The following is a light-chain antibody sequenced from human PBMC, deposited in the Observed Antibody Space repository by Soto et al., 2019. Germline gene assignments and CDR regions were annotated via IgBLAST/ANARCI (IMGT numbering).Light chain of an antibody. CDR3: QQYNNWPPWT. V-gene: IGKV3-15*01. CDR2: GAS. J-gene: IGKJ1*01. Sequence: EIVMTQSPATLSVSPGERATLSCRASQSVSSNLAWYQQKPGQAPRLLIYGASTRATGIPARFSGSGSGTEITLTISSLQSEDFAVYSCQQYNNWPPWTF. CDR1: QSVSSN.